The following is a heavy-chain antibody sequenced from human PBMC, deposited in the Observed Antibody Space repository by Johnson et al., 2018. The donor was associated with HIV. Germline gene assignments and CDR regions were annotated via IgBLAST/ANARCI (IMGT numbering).Heavy chain of an antibody. CDR1: GVTVSNNY. D-gene: IGHD3-22*01. CDR3: ARERDDSSGYYYHDAFDI. CDR2: ISYDGSNK. Sequence: QVQLVESGGGLVKPGGSLRLSCVASGVTVSNNYMIWVRQAPGKGLEWVAVISYDGSNKYYADSVKGRFTISRDNSKNTLYLQMNSLRAEDTAVYYCARERDDSSGYYYHDAFDIWGQGTMVTVSS. J-gene: IGHJ3*02. V-gene: IGHV3-30*14.